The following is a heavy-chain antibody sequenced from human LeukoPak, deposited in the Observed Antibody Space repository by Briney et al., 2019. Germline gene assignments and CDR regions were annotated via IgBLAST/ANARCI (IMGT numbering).Heavy chain of an antibody. CDR3: AKVGESGGVWKYYFDY. J-gene: IGHJ4*02. CDR1: GFTFSSYG. V-gene: IGHV3-23*01. CDR2: ISGGGGST. D-gene: IGHD2-15*01. Sequence: GGSLRLSCAASGFTFSSYGMHWVRQAPGKGLEWVSGISGGGGSTYYADSVKGRFTISRDNSKNTLYLQMNSLRAEDTAVYYCAKVGESGGVWKYYFDYWGQGTLVTVSS.